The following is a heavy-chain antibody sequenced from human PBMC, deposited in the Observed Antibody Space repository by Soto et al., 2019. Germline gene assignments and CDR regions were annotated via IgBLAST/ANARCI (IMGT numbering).Heavy chain of an antibody. J-gene: IGHJ5*02. V-gene: IGHV6-1*01. CDR2: TYYRSKWYN. Sequence: SQTLSLTCAISGDSVSSNSSAWNCIRQCPSRGLEWLGRTYYRSKWYNDYAVSVKSRITINPDTSKNQFSLQLNSVTPEDTAVYYCARDISSSWYWFDPWGQGTLVTVSS. CDR1: GDSVSSNSSA. CDR3: ARDISSSWYWFDP. D-gene: IGHD6-13*01.